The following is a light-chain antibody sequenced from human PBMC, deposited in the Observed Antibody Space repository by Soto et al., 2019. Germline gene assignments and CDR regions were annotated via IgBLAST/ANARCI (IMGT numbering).Light chain of an antibody. V-gene: IGKV3-11*01. Sequence: EIVLTQSPATLSLSPGERATLSCRASQSVSSYLAWYQQKPGQAPRLLIYDASNRATGIPARFSGSGSGTDFTLHISSLEPEDFAVYYCQKRSNWPLLFTFGPGTKVDIK. CDR1: QSVSSY. CDR2: DAS. J-gene: IGKJ3*01. CDR3: QKRSNWPLLFT.